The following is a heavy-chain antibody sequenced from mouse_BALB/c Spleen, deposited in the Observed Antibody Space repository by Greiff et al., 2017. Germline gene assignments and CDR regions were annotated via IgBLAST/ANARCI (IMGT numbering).Heavy chain of an antibody. D-gene: IGHD2-1*01. Sequence: EVQGVESGGGLVQPGGSRKLSCAASGFTFSSFGMHWVRQAPEKGLEWVAYISSGSSTIYYADTVKGRFTISRDNPKNTLFLQMTSLRSEDTAMYYCARYGKDWYFDVWGAGTTVTVSS. CDR3: ARYGKDWYFDV. CDR2: ISSGSSTI. J-gene: IGHJ1*01. CDR1: GFTFSSFG. V-gene: IGHV5-17*02.